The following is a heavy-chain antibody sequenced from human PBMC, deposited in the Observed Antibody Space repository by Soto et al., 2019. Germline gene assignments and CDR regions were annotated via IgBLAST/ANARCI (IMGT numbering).Heavy chain of an antibody. J-gene: IGHJ4*02. V-gene: IGHV3-30-3*01. D-gene: IGHD3-22*01. CDR1: GFTFSSYA. CDR3: ARAYDSSY. Sequence: GGSLRLSCAASGFTFSSYAMHWVRQAPGKGLEWVAVISYDGSNKYYADSVKGRFTISRDNAKNSLYLQMNSLRAEDTAVYYCARAYDSSYWGQGTLVTVSS. CDR2: ISYDGSNK.